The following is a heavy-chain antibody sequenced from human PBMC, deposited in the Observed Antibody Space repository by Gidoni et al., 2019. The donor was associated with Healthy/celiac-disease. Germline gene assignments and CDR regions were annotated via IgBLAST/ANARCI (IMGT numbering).Heavy chain of an antibody. J-gene: IGHJ5*02. Sequence: QVQLQDSGPGRVQPTQSLSLACTVSGASISSGGYYWSWIRQHPGKGLEWMGYIYYSGSTYYNPSLKSRVTISVDTSKNQFSLKLSSVTAADTAVYYCARVNIYRVRFVGNLFDPWGQGTLVTVSS. CDR1: GASISSGGYY. CDR3: ARVNIYRVRFVGNLFDP. CDR2: IYYSGST. D-gene: IGHD3-10*01. V-gene: IGHV4-31*03.